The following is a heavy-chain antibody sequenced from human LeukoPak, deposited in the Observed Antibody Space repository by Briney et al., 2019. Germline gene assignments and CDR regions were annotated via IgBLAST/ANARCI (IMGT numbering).Heavy chain of an antibody. J-gene: IGHJ4*02. CDR2: INPNSGGT. Sequence: GASVKVSCKASGYTFTGYYMHWVRQAPGQGLEWMGWINPNSGGTNYAQEFQGRVTMTRDTSISTAYMELSRLRSDDTAVYYCARDLCRDGCPYFDYWGQGTLVTVSS. D-gene: IGHD5-24*01. CDR3: ARDLCRDGCPYFDY. CDR1: GYTFTGYY. V-gene: IGHV1-2*02.